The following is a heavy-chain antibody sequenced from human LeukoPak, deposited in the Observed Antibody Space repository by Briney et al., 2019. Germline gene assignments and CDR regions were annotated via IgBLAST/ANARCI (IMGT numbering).Heavy chain of an antibody. Sequence: GGSLRLSCAASGFTFSSFGMGWVRQAPGKGLEWVSAISSTVGTAYYADSVKGRFTISRDNSKNTLYLQMNSLRAEDTAIYYCAKNGDRGAYCSGGSCYPYYYYNMDVWGKGTTVTISS. CDR2: ISSTVGTA. CDR1: GFTFSSFG. J-gene: IGHJ6*03. CDR3: AKNGDRGAYCSGGSCYPYYYYNMDV. D-gene: IGHD2-15*01. V-gene: IGHV3-23*01.